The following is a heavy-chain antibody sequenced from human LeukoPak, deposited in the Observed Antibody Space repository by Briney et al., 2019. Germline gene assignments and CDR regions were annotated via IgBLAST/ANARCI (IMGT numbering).Heavy chain of an antibody. CDR3: ARDQQITIFGVVTPYYMDV. CDR2: ISSSGSTI. CDR1: GFTFSDYY. J-gene: IGHJ6*03. V-gene: IGHV3-11*04. Sequence: GGSLRLSCAASGFTFSDYYMSWIRQAPGKGLEWVSYISSSGSTIYYADSVKGRFTISRDNAKNSLYLQMNSLRAEDTAVYYCARDQQITIFGVVTPYYMDVWGKGTTVTVSS. D-gene: IGHD3-3*01.